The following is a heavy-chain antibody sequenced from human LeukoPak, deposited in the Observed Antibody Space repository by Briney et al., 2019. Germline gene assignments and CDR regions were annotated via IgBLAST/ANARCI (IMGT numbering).Heavy chain of an antibody. CDR1: GGSISSGGYY. CDR3: ARSSTYYDFWSGYYWRYFDY. CDR2: IYYSGST. V-gene: IGHV4-31*03. D-gene: IGHD3-3*01. Sequence: TSETLSLTCTVSGGSISSGGYYWSWIRQHPGKGLEWIGYIYYSGSTYYNPSLKSRVTISVDTSKNQFSLKLSSVTAADTAVYYCARSSTYYDFWSGYYWRYFDYWGQGTLVTVSS. J-gene: IGHJ4*02.